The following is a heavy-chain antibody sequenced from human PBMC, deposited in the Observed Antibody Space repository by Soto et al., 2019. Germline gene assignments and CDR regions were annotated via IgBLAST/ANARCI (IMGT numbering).Heavy chain of an antibody. CDR1: GFTFSSYG. V-gene: IGHV3-33*01. Sequence: QVQLVESGGGVVQPGRSLRLSCAASGFTFSSYGMHWVRQAPGKGLEWVAVIWYDGSNKYYADSVKGRFTISRDNSKNPLYLQMNSLRAEDTAVYYCPTEPYDCSGFDYWGQGTLVTVSS. CDR3: PTEPYDCSGFDY. D-gene: IGHD3-22*01. J-gene: IGHJ4*02. CDR2: IWYDGSNK.